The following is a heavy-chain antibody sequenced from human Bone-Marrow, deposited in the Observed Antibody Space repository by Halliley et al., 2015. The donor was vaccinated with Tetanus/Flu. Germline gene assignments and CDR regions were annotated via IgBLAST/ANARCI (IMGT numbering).Heavy chain of an antibody. CDR1: GFTFGSYE. J-gene: IGHJ4*02. CDR2: ISTGASST. Sequence: SLRLSCAASGFTFGSYEMDWVRQSPGKGLEWVSYISTGASSTYYADSVQGRFTISRDNAKNSLYLQMHSLTVEDTAVYYCAREPGLPPGIAPPPRVFDYWGQGVLVPVSS. D-gene: IGHD6-13*01. V-gene: IGHV3-48*03. CDR3: AREPGLPPGIAPPPRVFDY.